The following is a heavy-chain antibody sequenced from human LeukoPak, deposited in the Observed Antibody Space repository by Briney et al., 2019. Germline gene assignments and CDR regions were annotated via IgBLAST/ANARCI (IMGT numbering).Heavy chain of an antibody. CDR3: ARERGYNYGYSDY. J-gene: IGHJ4*02. Sequence: PGESLRLSCAASGFTFSSYSMNWVRQAPGKGLEWVSHISSSGGTIYDADSVRGRFTISRDNAKNSLYLQMNSLRDEDTAVYYCARERGYNYGYSDYWGQGTLVTVSS. V-gene: IGHV3-48*02. D-gene: IGHD5-18*01. CDR2: ISSSGGTI. CDR1: GFTFSSYS.